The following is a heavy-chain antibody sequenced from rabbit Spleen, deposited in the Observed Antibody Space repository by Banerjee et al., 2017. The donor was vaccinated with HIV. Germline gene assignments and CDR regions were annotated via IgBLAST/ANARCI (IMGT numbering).Heavy chain of an antibody. CDR1: GVSFSGDSY. CDR2: IAGSSSGFT. J-gene: IGHJ6*01. D-gene: IGHD8-1*01. V-gene: IGHV1S40*01. CDR3: ARDTGSSFSSYGMDL. Sequence: QSLEESGGDLVKPGASLTLTCIASGVSFSGDSYICWVRQAPGKGLEWISCIAGSSSGFTYSATWAKGRFTISKTSSTTVTLQMTSLTAADTATYFCARDTGSSFSSYGMDLWGPGTLVTVS.